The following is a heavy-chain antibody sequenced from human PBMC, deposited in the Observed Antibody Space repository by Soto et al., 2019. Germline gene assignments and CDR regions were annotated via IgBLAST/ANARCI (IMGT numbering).Heavy chain of an antibody. V-gene: IGHV1-18*01. Sequence: ASVKVSCKTSGYTFSNYGITWVRQAPGQPLEWLGWISLYSDGTNYAQKFQGRVSMTTDTSTTTAYMELRSLRSDDTAVYYCARVVPGAEACVGAWGQGTLVTVSS. CDR2: ISLYSDGT. D-gene: IGHD2-2*01. CDR1: GYTFSNYG. J-gene: IGHJ5*02. CDR3: ARVVPGAEACVGA.